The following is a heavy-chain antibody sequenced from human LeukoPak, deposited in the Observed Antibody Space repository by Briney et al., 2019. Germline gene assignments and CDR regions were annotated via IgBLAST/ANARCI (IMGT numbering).Heavy chain of an antibody. J-gene: IGHJ3*02. V-gene: IGHV3-49*03. CDR2: IRSKAYGGTT. CDR3: TRDSYDYVWGSYRHDAFDI. CDR1: GFTFGDYA. D-gene: IGHD3-16*02. Sequence: GGSLRLSCTASGFTFGDYAMSWFRQAPGKGLEWVGFIRSKAYGGTTEYAASVKGRFTISRDDSESIAYLQMNSLKTEDTAVYYCTRDSYDYVWGSYRHDAFDIWGQGTMVTVSS.